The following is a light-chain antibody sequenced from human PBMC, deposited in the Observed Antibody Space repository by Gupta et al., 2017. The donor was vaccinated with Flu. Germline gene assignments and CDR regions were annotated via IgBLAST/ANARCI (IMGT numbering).Light chain of an antibody. Sequence: EIVMTQSPATLSSSPGERATLTCRASQSVSSSYLSWHQQKPGQAPRLLIYGASTRATGIPARFSGSGSGTDFTLTISSLQPEDFAVYYCQQYYNLPSSFGQGTKLEIK. V-gene: IGKV3D-7*01. J-gene: IGKJ2*03. CDR1: QSVSSSY. CDR3: QQYYNLPSS. CDR2: GAS.